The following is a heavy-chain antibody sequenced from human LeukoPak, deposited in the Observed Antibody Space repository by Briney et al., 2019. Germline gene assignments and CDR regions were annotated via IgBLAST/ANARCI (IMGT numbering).Heavy chain of an antibody. Sequence: SVKVSCKAPGGXFSSYAISWVRQAPGQGLEWMGRIIPILGIANYAQKFQGGVTITADKSTSTAYMELSSLRSEDTAVYYCARIQSRIIAARPGNPAFDYWGRGTVVTVSS. D-gene: IGHD6-6*01. CDR1: GGXFSSYA. V-gene: IGHV1-69*04. J-gene: IGHJ4*02. CDR2: IIPILGIA. CDR3: ARIQSRIIAARPGNPAFDY.